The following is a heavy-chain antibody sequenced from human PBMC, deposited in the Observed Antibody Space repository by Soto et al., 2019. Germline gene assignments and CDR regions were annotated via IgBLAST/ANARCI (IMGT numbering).Heavy chain of an antibody. J-gene: IGHJ5*02. V-gene: IGHV3-33*01. CDR2: IWYDGSNK. CDR1: GFTFSSYG. D-gene: IGHD6-13*01. CDR3: ARDFLRYSSSWYHNWFDP. Sequence: PGGSLRLSCAASGFTFSSYGMHWVRQAPGKGLEWVAVIWYDGSNKYYADPVKGRFTISRDNSKNTLYLQMNSLRAEDTAVYYCARDFLRYSSSWYHNWFDPWGQGTLVTVSS.